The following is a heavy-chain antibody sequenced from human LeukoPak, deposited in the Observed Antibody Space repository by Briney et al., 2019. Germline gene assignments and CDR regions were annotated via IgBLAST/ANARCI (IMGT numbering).Heavy chain of an antibody. CDR1: GYTFTSYG. CDR3: ARTRGYCSPTNCQRWFDL. D-gene: IGHD2-15*01. V-gene: IGHV1-18*01. Sequence: VASVKVSCKASGYTFTSYGISWVRQAPGQGLEWMGWISAYNGNTNYAQRFQGRVTMTTDTSTSTAYMELRSLESDDTAVYYCARTRGYCSPTNCQRWFDLWGQGTLVTVSS. CDR2: ISAYNGNT. J-gene: IGHJ5*02.